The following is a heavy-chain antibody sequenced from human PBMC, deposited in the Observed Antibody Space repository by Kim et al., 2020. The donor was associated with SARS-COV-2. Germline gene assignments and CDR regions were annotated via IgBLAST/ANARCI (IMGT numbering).Heavy chain of an antibody. CDR1: GFPFSRYE. V-gene: IGHV3-48*03. CDR2: ISTSGITI. CDR3: VRERMGYSYGWFEFDY. Sequence: GGSLRLSCVGSGFPFSRYEMNWVRQAPGKGLEWLSYISTSGITIYYADSVKGRFTISRDNAKSSVYLQMSSLRAEDTAVYYCVRERMGYSYGWFEFDYWGQGTLVTVSS. D-gene: IGHD5-18*01. J-gene: IGHJ4*02.